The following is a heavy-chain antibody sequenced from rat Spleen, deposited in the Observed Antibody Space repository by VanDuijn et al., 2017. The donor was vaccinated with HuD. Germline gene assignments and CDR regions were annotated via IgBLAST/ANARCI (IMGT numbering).Heavy chain of an antibody. CDR1: GFTFNNYW. Sequence: EVQLVESGGGLVQPGRSLKLSCITSGFTFNNYWMTWIRQAPGKGLEWVAYISTGGVNTYYRDSVKGRFTVSRDNAKSTLNLQMDSLRSEDTATYYCSTAGSGLDYYYAGGFDYWGQGVMVTVSS. V-gene: IGHV5-31*01. CDR2: ISTGGVNT. CDR3: STAGSGLDYYYAGGFDY. D-gene: IGHD1-6*01. J-gene: IGHJ2*01.